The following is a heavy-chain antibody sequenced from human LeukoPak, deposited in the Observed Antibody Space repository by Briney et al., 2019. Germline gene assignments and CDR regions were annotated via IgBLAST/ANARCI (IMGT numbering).Heavy chain of an antibody. CDR1: GYTFTSYG. CDR3: ARENYGEGFDY. V-gene: IGHV1-18*01. CDR2: ISAYNGNT. Sequence: GASVTVSCTASGYTFTSYGISWVRQAPGQGLEWMGWISAYNGNTNYAQKLQGRVTMTTDTSTSTAYMELRSLRSDDTAVYYCARENYGEGFDYWGQGTLVTVSS. J-gene: IGHJ4*02. D-gene: IGHD4-17*01.